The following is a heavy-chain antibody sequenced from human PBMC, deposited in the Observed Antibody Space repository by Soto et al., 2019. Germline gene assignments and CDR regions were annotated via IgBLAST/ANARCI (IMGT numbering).Heavy chain of an antibody. D-gene: IGHD7-27*01. Sequence: PSETLSLTCIVSGDSVTSGSYYWTWLRQPPGKGLEWIGYISYTGRTKYNPSLQSRVTISVDKSKNDFSLNLSSVTAADTAVYFCAREWGLLPYYVMNVWGHGTAVTVSS. CDR2: ISYTGRT. CDR3: AREWGLLPYYVMNV. CDR1: GDSVTSGSYY. V-gene: IGHV4-61*03. J-gene: IGHJ6*02.